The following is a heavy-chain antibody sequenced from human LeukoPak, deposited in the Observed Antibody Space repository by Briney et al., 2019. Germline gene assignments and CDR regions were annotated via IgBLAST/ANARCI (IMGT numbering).Heavy chain of an antibody. Sequence: SQTLSLTCALSGDSVSSNSAAWNWIRQSPSRGLEWLGRPYYRSKWRNDYAVSVKSRMTINPDTSKNQFSLQLNSVTPEDTAVYYCARGGGYDFDYWGQGTLVTVSS. V-gene: IGHV6-1*01. CDR1: GDSVSSNSAA. CDR3: ARGGGYDFDY. J-gene: IGHJ4*02. D-gene: IGHD5-12*01. CDR2: PYYRSKWRN.